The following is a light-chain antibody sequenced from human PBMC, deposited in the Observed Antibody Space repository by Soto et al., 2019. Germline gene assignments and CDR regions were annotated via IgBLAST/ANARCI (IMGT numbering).Light chain of an antibody. J-gene: IGKJ2*01. CDR3: QQYAISPPDT. Sequence: EIVLTQSPGTLSLSPGERATLSCRASQSVTSRFLAWHQQKPGPPPSLLIYAASSRATGIPDRLSGSGSWTDVSLTTIRLEDEDVVVYYCQQYAISPPDTFGQGTKLEIK. CDR1: QSVTSRF. CDR2: AAS. V-gene: IGKV3-20*01.